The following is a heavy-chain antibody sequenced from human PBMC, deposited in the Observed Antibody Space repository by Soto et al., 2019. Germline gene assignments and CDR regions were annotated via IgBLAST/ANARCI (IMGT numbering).Heavy chain of an antibody. D-gene: IGHD6-19*01. CDR3: AKAFHHPRYSSGWNKFDY. V-gene: IGHV3-30*18. Sequence: GGSLRLSCAASGFTFSSYGMHWVRQAPGKGLEWVAVISYDGSNKYYADSVKGRFTISRDNSKNTLYLQMNSLRAEDTAVYYCAKAFHHPRYSSGWNKFDYWGQGTLVTVSS. CDR1: GFTFSSYG. CDR2: ISYDGSNK. J-gene: IGHJ4*02.